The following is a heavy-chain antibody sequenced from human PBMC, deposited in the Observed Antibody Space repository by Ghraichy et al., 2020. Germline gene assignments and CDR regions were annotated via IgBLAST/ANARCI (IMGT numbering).Heavy chain of an antibody. D-gene: IGHD2-15*01. CDR1: GGTFSSYA. Sequence: SVKVSCKASGGTFSSYAISWVRQAPGQGLEWMGGIIPIFGTANYAQKFQGRVTITADESTSTAYMELSSLRSEDTAVYYCARDITDIVVVVAATVPWFDPWGQGTLVTVSS. CDR3: ARDITDIVVVVAATVPWFDP. V-gene: IGHV1-69*13. CDR2: IIPIFGTA. J-gene: IGHJ5*02.